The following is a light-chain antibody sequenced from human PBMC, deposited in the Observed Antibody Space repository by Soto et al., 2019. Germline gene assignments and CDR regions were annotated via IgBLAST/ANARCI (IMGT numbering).Light chain of an antibody. CDR1: QSLLHSNGYNY. V-gene: IGKV2-28*01. CDR3: MQTLQTPLT. J-gene: IGKJ4*01. CDR2: LGS. Sequence: DIVMTQSPLSLPVTPGEPASISCRSSQSLLHSNGYNYLDWYLQKPGQSPQLLIYLGSNRASGVPDRFSVSGSGTDFTLSISSVEAEDVGVYYCMQTLQTPLTVGGGTKVDIK.